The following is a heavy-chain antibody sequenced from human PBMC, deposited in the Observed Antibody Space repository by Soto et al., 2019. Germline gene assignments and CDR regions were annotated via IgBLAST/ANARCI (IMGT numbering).Heavy chain of an antibody. CDR1: GCTFSSYA. J-gene: IGHJ5*02. CDR2: INPSFGTA. Sequence: SVKVSCKASGCTFSSYAISWVRQAPGQGLEWMGRINPSFGTANYAQKFQGRVTMTADASTSTVYMELSSLRSEDTAVYYCAREPKSNWFDPWAQGTLVTVSS. V-gene: IGHV1-69*13. CDR3: AREPKSNWFDP.